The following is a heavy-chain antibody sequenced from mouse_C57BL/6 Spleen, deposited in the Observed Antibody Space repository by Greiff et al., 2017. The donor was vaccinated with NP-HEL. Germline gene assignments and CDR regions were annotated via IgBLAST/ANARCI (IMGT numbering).Heavy chain of an antibody. CDR3: ARASNYVWFAY. CDR2: IYPGDGDT. Sequence: QVQLQQSGPELVKPGASVKISCKASGYAFSSSWMNWVKQRPGKGLEWIGRIYPGDGDTNYNGKFKGKATLTADKSSSTNYMQLSSLTSEDSAVYFCARASNYVWFAYWGQGTLVTVSA. CDR1: GYAFSSSW. J-gene: IGHJ3*01. D-gene: IGHD2-5*01. V-gene: IGHV1-82*01.